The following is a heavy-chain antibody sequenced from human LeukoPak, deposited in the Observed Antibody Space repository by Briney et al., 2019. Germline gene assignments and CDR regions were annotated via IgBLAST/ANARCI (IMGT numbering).Heavy chain of an antibody. CDR3: ARPYTTSTYYFDY. V-gene: IGHV4-39*01. D-gene: IGHD2-2*02. Sequence: SETLPLTCTVSGGSISSSSYWWGWIRQPPGKGLEWIGSISYSGSTHYNPSLKSRVTISVDTSKNQFSLKLSSVTAADTAVYYCARPYTTSTYYFDYWGQGTPVTVSS. J-gene: IGHJ4*02. CDR2: ISYSGST. CDR1: GGSISSSSYW.